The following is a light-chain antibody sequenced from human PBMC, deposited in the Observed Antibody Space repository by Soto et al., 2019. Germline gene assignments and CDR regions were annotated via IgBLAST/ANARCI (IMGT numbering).Light chain of an antibody. CDR3: QQSYSTLGYT. CDR2: AAS. J-gene: IGKJ2*01. V-gene: IGKV1-39*01. Sequence: DIQMTQSPSSLSASVGDRVTITCRASQSISSYLNWYQQKPGKAPKLLIYAASSLQSGVPSRFSGSGSGTDFTLTIISLQPEEFATYYCQQSYSTLGYTFGQGTKLEIK. CDR1: QSISSY.